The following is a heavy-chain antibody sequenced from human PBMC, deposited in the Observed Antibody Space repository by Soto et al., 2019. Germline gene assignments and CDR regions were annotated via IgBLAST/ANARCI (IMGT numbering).Heavy chain of an antibody. J-gene: IGHJ4*02. V-gene: IGHV4-39*01. CDR1: GGSISSSSYY. CDR3: GSLIAARRPFDY. Sequence: QLLESGPGLVKPSETLSLTCTVSGGSISSSSYYWGWIRQPPGKGLEWIGSIYYSGSTYYNPSLKSRVTISVDTSKNQFSLKLSSVTAADTAVYYGGSLIAARRPFDYWGQGTLVTVSS. D-gene: IGHD6-6*01. CDR2: IYYSGST.